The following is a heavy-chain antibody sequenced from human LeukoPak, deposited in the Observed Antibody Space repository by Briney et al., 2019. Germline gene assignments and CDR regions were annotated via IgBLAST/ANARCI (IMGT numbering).Heavy chain of an antibody. CDR2: INPNSGNT. D-gene: IGHD2-2*01. J-gene: IGHJ5*02. CDR1: GYTFTGYY. CDR3: ARGPALYCSSTSCYAGSAFDP. V-gene: IGHV1-8*02. Sequence: VAPVKVSCKASGYTFTGYYMHWVRQAPGQGLEWMGWINPNSGNTGYAQKFQGRVTMTRNTSISTAYMELSSLRSEDTAVYYCARGPALYCSSTSCYAGSAFDPWGQGTLVTVSS.